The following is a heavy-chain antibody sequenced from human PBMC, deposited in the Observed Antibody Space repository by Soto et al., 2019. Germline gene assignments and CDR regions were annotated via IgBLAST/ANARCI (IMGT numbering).Heavy chain of an antibody. Sequence: GVSLRLSCAASGFTFSSYAMSWVRQAPGKGLEWVSAISGSGGSTYYADSVKGRFTISRDNSKNTLYLQMNSLRAEDTAVYYCAKDTDYDYIWGSYRPVFDIWGQGTMVTVSS. V-gene: IGHV3-23*01. CDR2: ISGSGGST. J-gene: IGHJ3*02. CDR3: AKDTDYDYIWGSYRPVFDI. CDR1: GFTFSSYA. D-gene: IGHD3-16*02.